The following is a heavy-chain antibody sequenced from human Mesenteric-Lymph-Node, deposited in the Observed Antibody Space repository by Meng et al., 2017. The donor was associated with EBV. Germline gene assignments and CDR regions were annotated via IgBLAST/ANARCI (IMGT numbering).Heavy chain of an antibody. CDR3: AGHDFGDYAFDY. CDR1: GASISSGVYY. V-gene: IGHV4-30-4*08. J-gene: IGHJ4*02. Sequence: PGLLIPSQPLALTCALSGASISSGVYYWSWSRPPPGKGLEWMGYIYYRGSTYYNPSLKSRVTISVDTSKNLLSLKVNSVTAADTAVYYCAGHDFGDYAFDYWGQGTLVTVSS. D-gene: IGHD4-17*01. CDR2: IYYRGST.